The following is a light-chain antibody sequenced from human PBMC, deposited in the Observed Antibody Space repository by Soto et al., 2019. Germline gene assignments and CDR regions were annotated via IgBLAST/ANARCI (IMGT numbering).Light chain of an antibody. J-gene: IGKJ4*01. CDR2: GAS. CDR3: LQGT. V-gene: IGKV3-20*01. CDR1: QSVSSSY. Sequence: EIVLTQSPGTLSLSPGERATLSCRASQSVSSSYLAWYQQKPGQAPRLLIYGASSRATGIPDRFSGSGSGTDFTLTISRLEPEDFATYYCLQGTFGGGTKVEIK.